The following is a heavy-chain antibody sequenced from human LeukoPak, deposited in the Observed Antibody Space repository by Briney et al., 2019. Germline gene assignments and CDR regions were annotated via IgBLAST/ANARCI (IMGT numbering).Heavy chain of an antibody. V-gene: IGHV4-38-2*02. Sequence: SETLSLTCTVSGYSISTNYSWGWIRQPPGKGLEWIGSVHHSGRTYYNPSLKSRLTISLETSKKHFSLKLSSVTSADTAVYYCARLANYVPVYWGQGSLVTVSS. CDR1: GYSISTNYS. J-gene: IGHJ4*02. CDR3: ARLANYVPVY. CDR2: VHHSGRT. D-gene: IGHD1-7*01.